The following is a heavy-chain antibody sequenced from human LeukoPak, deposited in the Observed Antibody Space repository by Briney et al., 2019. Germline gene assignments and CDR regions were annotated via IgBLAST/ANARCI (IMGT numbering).Heavy chain of an antibody. D-gene: IGHD3-10*01. Sequence: GASVKVSCKASGYTVTSYAMNWVRQAPGQGLEWMGWINTNTGNPTYAQGFTGRFVFSLDTSVSTAYLQISSLKAEDTAVYYCAREGSSYYYGSGSYFYGMDVWGQGTTVTVSS. V-gene: IGHV7-4-1*02. CDR2: INTNTGNP. J-gene: IGHJ6*02. CDR1: GYTVTSYA. CDR3: AREGSSYYYGSGSYFYGMDV.